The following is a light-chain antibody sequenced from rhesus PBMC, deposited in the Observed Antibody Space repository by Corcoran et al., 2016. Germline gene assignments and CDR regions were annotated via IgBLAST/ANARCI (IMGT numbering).Light chain of an antibody. V-gene: IGKV1-37*01. CDR1: QGISSY. CDR2: YTS. J-gene: IGKJ4*01. Sequence: DIQMTQSPSSLSASVGDTVTITCRASQGISSYLAWYQQKPGKAPKPLIYYTSNLESGVPSRFSGSGSGTEFTLTISSLQPEDFATYYCQHYNSAPLTFGGGTKVEIK. CDR3: QHYNSAPLT.